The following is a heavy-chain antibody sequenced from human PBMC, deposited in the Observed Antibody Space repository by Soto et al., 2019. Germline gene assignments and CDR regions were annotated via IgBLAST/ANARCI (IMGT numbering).Heavy chain of an antibody. V-gene: IGHV3-33*01. J-gene: IGHJ4*02. D-gene: IGHD4-17*01. CDR3: ARDYGTVYGDYQTLGHFDC. CDR2: IWYDGSNK. Sequence: GGSLRLSCAASGFTFSSYGMHWVRQAPGKGLEWVAVIWYDGSNKYYADSVKGRFTISRDNPKNTLYLQMNSLRAEDTAVYYCARDYGTVYGDYQTLGHFDCWGQGTLVTVSS. CDR1: GFTFSSYG.